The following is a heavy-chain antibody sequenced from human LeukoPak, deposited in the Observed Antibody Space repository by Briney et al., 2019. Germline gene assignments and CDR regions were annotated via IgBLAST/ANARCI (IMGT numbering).Heavy chain of an antibody. J-gene: IGHJ3*02. CDR2: IIPNLGMA. D-gene: IGHD6-13*01. Sequence: SVKVSCKASGGTFSNDAISWVRQAPGQGLEWMGRIIPNLGMALYAQKFKGRVTITADKSPSTAYMELSSLTSEDTAVYYCARDLGDSSSWYIDAFDIWGQGTMATVSS. V-gene: IGHV1-69*04. CDR1: GGTFSNDA. CDR3: ARDLGDSSSWYIDAFDI.